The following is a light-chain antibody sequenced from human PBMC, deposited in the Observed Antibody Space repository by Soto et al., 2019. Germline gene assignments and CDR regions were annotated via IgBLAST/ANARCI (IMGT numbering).Light chain of an antibody. J-gene: IGLJ2*01. V-gene: IGLV1-44*01. CDR2: NDY. CDR3: ASWDDSLNGFVV. CDR1: SSNIGSNT. Sequence: QSVLTQPPSASGTPGQRVTISCSGSSSNIGSNTVNWYQQLPGTAPKLLIYNDYQRPSGVPDPFSGSKSGTSASLAISGLHSEDEADYSCASWDDSLNGFVVFGGGTKLTVL.